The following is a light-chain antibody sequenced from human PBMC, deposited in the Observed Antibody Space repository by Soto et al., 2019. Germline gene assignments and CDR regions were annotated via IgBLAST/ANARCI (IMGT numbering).Light chain of an antibody. CDR3: SSYAGSNNPYV. CDR2: EVS. Sequence: QSALTQPPSASGSPGQSVTISCTGTSSDVGGYSFVSWYQQHPGKAPKLIIYEVSKWPSGVPDRFSGSKSGNTASLTVSGLQAEDEADYYCSSYAGSNNPYVFGPGTQLTVL. J-gene: IGLJ7*01. CDR1: SSDVGGYSF. V-gene: IGLV2-8*01.